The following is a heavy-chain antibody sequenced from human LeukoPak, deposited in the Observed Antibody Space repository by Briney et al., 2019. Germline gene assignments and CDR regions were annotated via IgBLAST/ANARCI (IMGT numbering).Heavy chain of an antibody. CDR3: ARRSSGSPPYYFDY. J-gene: IGHJ4*02. V-gene: IGHV3-74*01. D-gene: IGHD1-26*01. CDR1: GFTSSSYW. CDR2: INSDGSTT. Sequence: GESLRLSCAASGFTSSSYWMHWARQAPGKGLVWVSRINSDGSTTNYADYVKGRFTISRDNAKNTLYLQMNSLRAEDTAVYYCARRSSGSPPYYFDYWGQGTLVTVSS.